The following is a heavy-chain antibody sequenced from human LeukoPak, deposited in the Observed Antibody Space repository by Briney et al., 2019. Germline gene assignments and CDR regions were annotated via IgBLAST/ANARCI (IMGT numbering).Heavy chain of an antibody. CDR2: IIPIFGTA. V-gene: IGHV1-69*13. CDR3: ARGTTGYYYYGMDV. CDR1: GYTFTSYA. J-gene: IGHJ6*02. D-gene: IGHD1-1*01. Sequence: SVKVSCKASGYTFTSYAISWVRQAPGQGLEWMGGIIPIFGTANYAQKFQGRVTITADESTSTAYMELSSLRSEDTAVYYCARGTTGYYYYGMDVWGQGTTVTVSS.